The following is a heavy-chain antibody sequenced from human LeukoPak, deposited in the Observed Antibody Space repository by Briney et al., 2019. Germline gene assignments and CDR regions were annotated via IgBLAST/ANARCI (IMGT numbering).Heavy chain of an antibody. V-gene: IGHV1-69*05. CDR1: AGTFSSYA. D-gene: IGHD3-9*01. Sequence: SVKVSCKASAGTFSSYAISWVRQAPGQGLEWMGRIIPIFGTANYAQRFQGRVTITTDESRSTAYMVLSSLRSEDTAVYYCARDSGFVTGYYIPDYWGQGTLVAVSS. CDR2: IIPIFGTA. CDR3: ARDSGFVTGYYIPDY. J-gene: IGHJ4*02.